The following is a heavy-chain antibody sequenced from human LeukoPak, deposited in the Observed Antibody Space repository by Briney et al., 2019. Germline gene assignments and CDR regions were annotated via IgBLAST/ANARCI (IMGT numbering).Heavy chain of an antibody. CDR2: ISYDGSNK. D-gene: IGHD2-2*01. CDR3: ADLYCNRTSCSSS. CDR1: GFTFSSYS. J-gene: IGHJ4*02. Sequence: GGSLRLSCAASGFTFSSYSMHWVRQAPGKGLEWVAVISYDGSNKNYADSVKGRFTISRDSSKNTLYLQMNSLRVEDTAVYYCADLYCNRTSCSSSWGQGTLATVSS. V-gene: IGHV3-30*04.